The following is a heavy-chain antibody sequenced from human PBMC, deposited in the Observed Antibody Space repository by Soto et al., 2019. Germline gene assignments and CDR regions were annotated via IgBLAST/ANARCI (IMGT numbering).Heavy chain of an antibody. CDR1: GYTFTSYT. Sequence: QVRLVYSETEVKKPGASVNVSCKASGYTFTSYTISWVRQAPGQGLEWMGWISANNGNTEFAQKFQDRLTMIADTTTSTAYLELRNLRPDDTAVYYCARSLPWFDPWGQGTLVAVSS. V-gene: IGHV1-18*01. CDR2: ISANNGNT. J-gene: IGHJ5*02. CDR3: ARSLPWFDP.